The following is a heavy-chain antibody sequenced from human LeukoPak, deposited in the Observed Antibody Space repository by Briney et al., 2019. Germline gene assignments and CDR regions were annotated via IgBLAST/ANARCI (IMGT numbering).Heavy chain of an antibody. CDR3: ARDIHDSSGYYLSWFDP. CDR2: MSYDGSNK. Sequence: GGSLRLSCAASGFSFRTYAIHWVRQAPGKGLEWVAVMSYDGSNKYYADSVKGRFTISRDNSNNTLYLQMNSLRAEDTAVYYCARDIHDSSGYYLSWFDPWGQGTLVTVSS. CDR1: GFSFRTYA. D-gene: IGHD3-22*01. J-gene: IGHJ5*02. V-gene: IGHV3-30-3*01.